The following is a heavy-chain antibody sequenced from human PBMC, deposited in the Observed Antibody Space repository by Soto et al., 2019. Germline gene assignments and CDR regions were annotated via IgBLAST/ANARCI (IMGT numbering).Heavy chain of an antibody. V-gene: IGHV1-69*06. CDR3: ARARAAAARPTYFDY. Sequence: SVKVSCNASGGTVSSYAISWLRQAPGQGLEWMGGIIPIFGTANYAQKFQGRVTITADKSTSTAYMELSSLRSEDTAVYYCARARAAAARPTYFDYWGQGTLVTVSS. CDR2: IIPIFGTA. J-gene: IGHJ4*02. CDR1: GGTVSSYA. D-gene: IGHD6-13*01.